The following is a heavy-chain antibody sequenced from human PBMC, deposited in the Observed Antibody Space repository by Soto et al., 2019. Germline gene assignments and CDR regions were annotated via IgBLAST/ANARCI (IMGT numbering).Heavy chain of an antibody. CDR1: GFTFSSYD. J-gene: IGHJ4*02. D-gene: IGHD5-12*01. CDR3: ASVTASGYDYVDY. V-gene: IGHV3-13*01. CDR2: IGTAGDT. Sequence: EVQLVESGGGLVQPGGSLRLSCAASGFTFSSYDMHWVRQATGKGLEWVSAIGTAGDTYYPGSVKGRFTISRENAKNALYLQMNSLRAEDTAVYYCASVTASGYDYVDYWGQGTLVTVSS.